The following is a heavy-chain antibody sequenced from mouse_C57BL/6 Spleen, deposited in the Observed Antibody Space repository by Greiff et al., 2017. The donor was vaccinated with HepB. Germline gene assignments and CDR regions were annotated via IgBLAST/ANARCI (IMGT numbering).Heavy chain of an antibody. CDR2: IYPGSGST. Sequence: QVQLQQPGAELVKPGASVKMSCKASGYTFTSYWITWVKQRPGQGLEWIGDIYPGSGSTNYNEKFKSKATLTVDTSSSTAYMQLSSLTSEDSAVYYCARRWDVKNAMDHWGQGTSVTVSS. CDR3: ARRWDVKNAMDH. CDR1: GYTFTSYW. D-gene: IGHD4-1*01. V-gene: IGHV1-55*01. J-gene: IGHJ4*01.